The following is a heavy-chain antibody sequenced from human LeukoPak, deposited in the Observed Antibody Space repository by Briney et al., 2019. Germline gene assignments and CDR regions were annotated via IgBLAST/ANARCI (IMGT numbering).Heavy chain of an antibody. CDR1: GFTFDDYG. D-gene: IGHD7-27*01. V-gene: IGHV3-48*03. CDR3: AKGIRQLGNYYYYMDV. J-gene: IGHJ6*03. Sequence: GGSLRLSCAASGFTFDDYGMNWVRQAPGKGLEWVSYISSSGSTIYYADSVKGRFTISRDNAKNSLYLQMNSLRAEDTALYYCAKGIRQLGNYYYYMDVWGKGTTVTVSS. CDR2: ISSSGSTI.